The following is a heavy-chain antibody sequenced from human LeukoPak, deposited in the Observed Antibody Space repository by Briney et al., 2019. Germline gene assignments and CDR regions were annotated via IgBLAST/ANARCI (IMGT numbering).Heavy chain of an antibody. Sequence: SQTLSLTCTVSGGSISSGDYYWSWIRQPPGKGLEWIGYIYYSGSTYYNPSLKSRVTISVDTSKNQFSLKLSSVTAADTAVYYCARADAVTPAPYFDYWGQGTLVTVSS. V-gene: IGHV4-30-4*01. D-gene: IGHD4-17*01. CDR1: GGSISSGDYY. J-gene: IGHJ4*02. CDR2: IYYSGST. CDR3: ARADAVTPAPYFDY.